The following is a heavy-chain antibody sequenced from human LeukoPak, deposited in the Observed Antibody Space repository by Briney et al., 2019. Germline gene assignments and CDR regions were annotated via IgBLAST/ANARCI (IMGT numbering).Heavy chain of an antibody. CDR2: IIPICGTA. J-gene: IGHJ6*03. D-gene: IGHD3-22*01. V-gene: IGHV1-69*06. CDR3: ARVHYYDSGVPGNNYYYYYMDV. CDR1: GGTFSSYA. Sequence: SVKVSCKASGGTFSSYAISWVRQAPGQGLEWMGGIIPICGTANYAQKFQGRVTITADKSTSTAYMELSSLRSEDTAVYYCARVHYYDSGVPGNNYYYYYMDVWGAGTTVTISS.